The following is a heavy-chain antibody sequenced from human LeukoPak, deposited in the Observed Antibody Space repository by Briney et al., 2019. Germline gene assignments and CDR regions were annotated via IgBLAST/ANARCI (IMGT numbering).Heavy chain of an antibody. CDR1: GASISSHY. V-gene: IGHV4-4*07. J-gene: IGHJ4*02. CDR3: AREVEMARQFDC. Sequence: PSETLSLTCTVSGASISSHYWSWTRQPAGEGLEWIGRISTTGSTNYNPSPKSRVTMSVDTSKNQFSLKLTSVTAADTAVYYCAREVEMARQFDCWGQGTLVTVSS. D-gene: IGHD5-24*01. CDR2: ISTTGST.